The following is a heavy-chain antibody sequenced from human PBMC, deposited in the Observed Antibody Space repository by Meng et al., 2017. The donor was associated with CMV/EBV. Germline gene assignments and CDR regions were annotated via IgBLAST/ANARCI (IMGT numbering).Heavy chain of an antibody. CDR3: ARGGYSYGFFWFDP. D-gene: IGHD5-18*01. V-gene: IGHV1-69*01. J-gene: IGHJ5*02. CDR2: IIPIFGTA. CDR1: VGTFSSYA. Sequence: QVQLVQSGAEVKKPGASVKVSCKASVGTFSSYAISWVRQAPGQGLEWMGGIIPIFGTANYAQKFQGRVTITADESTSTAYMELSSLRSEDTVVYYCARGGYSYGFFWFDPWGQGTLVTVSS.